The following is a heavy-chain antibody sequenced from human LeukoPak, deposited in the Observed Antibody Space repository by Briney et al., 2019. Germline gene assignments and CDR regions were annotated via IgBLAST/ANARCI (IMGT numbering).Heavy chain of an antibody. J-gene: IGHJ4*02. V-gene: IGHV7-4-1*02. D-gene: IGHD3-9*01. CDR2: INTNTGNP. CDR1: GYTFTSYA. Sequence: GASVKVSCKASGYTFTSYAMNWVRQAPGQGLEWMGWINTNTGNPTYAQGFTGRFVFSLDTSVSTAYLQISSLKAEDTAVYYCARGGDVLRYFDWLQAPFDYWGQGTLVTVSS. CDR3: ARGGDVLRYFDWLQAPFDY.